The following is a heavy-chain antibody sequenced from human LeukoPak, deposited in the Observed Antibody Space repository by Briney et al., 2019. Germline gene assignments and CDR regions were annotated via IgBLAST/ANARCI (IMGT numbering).Heavy chain of an antibody. CDR1: GFTFSSYA. V-gene: IGHV3-23*01. CDR3: AKRGTELELAD. D-gene: IGHD1-7*01. Sequence: GGSLRLSCAASGFTFSSYAMSWVRQAPGKGLEWVSAISGSGGSTYYADSVKGRFTISRDNSKNTLYLQMTSLRAEDTAVYYCAKRGTELELADWGQGTLVTASS. J-gene: IGHJ4*02. CDR2: ISGSGGST.